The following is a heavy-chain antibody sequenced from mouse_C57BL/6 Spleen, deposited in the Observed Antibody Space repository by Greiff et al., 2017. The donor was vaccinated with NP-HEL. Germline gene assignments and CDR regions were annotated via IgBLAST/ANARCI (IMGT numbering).Heavy chain of an antibody. D-gene: IGHD2-1*01. Sequence: EVQLQQSGPELVKPGASVKIPCKASGYTFTDYNMDWVKQSHGKSLEWIGDINPNNGGTIYNQKFKGKATLTVDKSSSTAYMELRSLTSEDTAVYYCARGGDYGNYGNWYFDVWGTGTTVTVSS. J-gene: IGHJ1*03. CDR2: INPNNGGT. CDR1: GYTFTDYN. V-gene: IGHV1-18*01. CDR3: ARGGDYGNYGNWYFDV.